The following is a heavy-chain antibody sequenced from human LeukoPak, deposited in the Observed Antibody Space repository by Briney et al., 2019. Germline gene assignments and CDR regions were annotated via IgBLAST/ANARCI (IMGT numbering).Heavy chain of an antibody. CDR1: GFTFSGYS. D-gene: IGHD3-22*01. V-gene: IGHV3-21*01. CDR2: FGTRSTSI. J-gene: IGHJ4*02. CDR3: ASEVSEGFDF. Sequence: SGGSLRLSCTASGFTFSGYSMNWIRQAPGKGLEWVSSFGTRSTSIYHAGSVKGRFAISRDNAKNSLYLQMNSLRAEDTALYYCASEVSEGFDFWGQGTLVTVSS.